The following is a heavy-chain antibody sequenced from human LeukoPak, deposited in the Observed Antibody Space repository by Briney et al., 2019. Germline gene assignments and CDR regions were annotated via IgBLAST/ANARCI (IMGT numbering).Heavy chain of an antibody. Sequence: ASVKVSCKASGYTFTGYYMHWVRQAPGQGLEWMGRINPNSGGTNYAQKFQGRVTMTRDTSISTAYMELSRLRSDDTAVYYCARDPGDNWNDMDYWCQGTLVTVPS. D-gene: IGHD1-1*01. J-gene: IGHJ4*02. CDR2: INPNSGGT. CDR3: ARDPGDNWNDMDY. V-gene: IGHV1-2*06. CDR1: GYTFTGYY.